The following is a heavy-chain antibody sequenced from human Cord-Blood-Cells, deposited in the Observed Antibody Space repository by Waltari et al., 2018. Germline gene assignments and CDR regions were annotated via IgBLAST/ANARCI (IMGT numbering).Heavy chain of an antibody. CDR3: ARGGDCSSTSCYWFDP. CDR1: GYTFPSYD. Sequence: QVQLVQSGAEVKKPGTSVKVSCTDSGYTFPSYDINWVRQATGQGLEWMGWMNPNSGNTGYAQKFQGRVTITRNTSISTAYMELSSLRSEDTAVYYCARGGDCSSTSCYWFDPWGQGTLVTVSS. D-gene: IGHD2-2*01. CDR2: MNPNSGNT. J-gene: IGHJ5*02. V-gene: IGHV1-8*03.